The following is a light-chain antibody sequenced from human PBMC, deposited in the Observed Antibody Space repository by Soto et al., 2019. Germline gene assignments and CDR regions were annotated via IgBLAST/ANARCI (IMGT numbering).Light chain of an antibody. CDR3: CSYAGSSTFHVV. J-gene: IGLJ2*01. Sequence: QSALTQPASVSGSPGQSITISCTGTSSDVGSYNLVSWYQQHPGKAPKLMIYEVSKRPSGVSNRFSGSKSGNTASLTISGLQAEDEADYYCCSYAGSSTFHVVFGGGTKLT. V-gene: IGLV2-23*02. CDR1: SSDVGSYNL. CDR2: EVS.